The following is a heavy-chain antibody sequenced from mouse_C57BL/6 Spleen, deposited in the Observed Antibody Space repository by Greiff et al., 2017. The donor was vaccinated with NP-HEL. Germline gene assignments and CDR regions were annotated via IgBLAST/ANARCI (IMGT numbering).Heavy chain of an antibody. D-gene: IGHD2-3*01. CDR2: IDPNSGGT. Sequence: QVHVKQPGAELVKPGASVKLSCKASGYTFTSYWMHWVKQRPGRGLEWIGRIDPNSGGTKYNEKFKSKATLTVDKPSSTAYMQLSSLTSEDSAVYYCARGEDGYPYYYAMDYWGQGTSVTVSS. J-gene: IGHJ4*01. CDR1: GYTFTSYW. CDR3: ARGEDGYPYYYAMDY. V-gene: IGHV1-72*01.